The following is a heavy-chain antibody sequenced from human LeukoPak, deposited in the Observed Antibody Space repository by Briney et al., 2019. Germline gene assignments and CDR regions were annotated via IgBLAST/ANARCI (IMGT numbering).Heavy chain of an antibody. CDR1: GGSISSYY. D-gene: IGHD2-15*01. CDR3: ARHYCSGGSCYYLDY. Sequence: PSETLSLTCTVSGGSISSYYWSWIRQPPGKGLEWIGYIYYSGSTNYNPSLKSRVTISVDTSKNQFSLKLSSVTAADTAVYYCARHYCSGGSCYYLDYWGQGTLVTVSS. V-gene: IGHV4-59*08. J-gene: IGHJ4*02. CDR2: IYYSGST.